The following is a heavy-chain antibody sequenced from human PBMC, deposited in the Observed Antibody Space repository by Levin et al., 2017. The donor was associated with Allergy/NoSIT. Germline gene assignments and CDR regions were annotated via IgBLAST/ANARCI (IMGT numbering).Heavy chain of an antibody. D-gene: IGHD6-13*01. CDR1: GGSISSSSYY. CDR2: IYYSGST. J-gene: IGHJ4*02. CDR3: ARRGSSSSSSFDY. Sequence: SETLSLTCTVSGGSISSSSYYWGWIRQPPGKGLEWIGSIYYSGSTYYNPSLKSRVTISVDTSKNQFSLKLSSVTAADTAVYYCARRGSSSSSSFDYWGQGTLVTVSS. V-gene: IGHV4-39*01.